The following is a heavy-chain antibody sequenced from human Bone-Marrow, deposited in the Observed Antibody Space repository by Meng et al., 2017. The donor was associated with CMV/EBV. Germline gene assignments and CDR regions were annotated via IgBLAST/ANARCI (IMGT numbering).Heavy chain of an antibody. CDR1: GGSFSGYY. CDR2: INHSGST. J-gene: IGHJ4*02. Sequence: SETLSLTCAVYGGSFSGYYWSWIRQPPGKGLEWIGEINHSGSTNYNPSLKSRVTISVDTSKSQFSLNLSSVTAADTAVYYCARDGGYYYFDYWGQGALVTVSS. D-gene: IGHD2-15*01. CDR3: ARDGGYYYFDY. V-gene: IGHV4-34*01.